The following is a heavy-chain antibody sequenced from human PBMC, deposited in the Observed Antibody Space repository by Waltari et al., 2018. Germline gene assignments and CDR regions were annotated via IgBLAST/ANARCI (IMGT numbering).Heavy chain of an antibody. CDR1: GFTFDDHA. Sequence: ELQLVESGGAVVQPGGSLRLSCAASGFTFDDHAMHWVRQAPGKGLEWVSVISGDGTNTYYVDSVKGRFTISRDNSKSTLYLQMSSLRAEDTALYYCVKGRYYDFWSAYPDYWGQGTLVTVSS. D-gene: IGHD3-3*01. CDR2: ISGDGTNT. V-gene: IGHV3-43D*04. J-gene: IGHJ4*02. CDR3: VKGRYYDFWSAYPDY.